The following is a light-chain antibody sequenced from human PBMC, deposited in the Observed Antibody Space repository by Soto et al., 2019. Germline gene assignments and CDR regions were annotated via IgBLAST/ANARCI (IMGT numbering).Light chain of an antibody. CDR1: SSSIGAGYD. V-gene: IGLV1-40*01. J-gene: IGLJ3*02. CDR3: QSYDSSLLAWV. CDR2: GNN. Sequence: QSVLTQPPSVSGAPGQRVTISCTGSSSSIGAGYDVHWYQQLPGTAPKLLIYGNNNRTSGVPDRFSGSKSGTSASLAITGLKAEDEADYYCQSYDSSLLAWVCGGASKLTVL.